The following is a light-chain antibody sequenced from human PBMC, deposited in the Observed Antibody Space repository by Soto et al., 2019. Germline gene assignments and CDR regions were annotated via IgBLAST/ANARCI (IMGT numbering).Light chain of an antibody. J-gene: IGKJ4*01. CDR1: QRISTY. Sequence: DIKMTQSPSSLSASVGDRVTITCRASQRISTYLAWYQQKPGKVPKLLIYAASTLQSRVPSRFSGSGSGTHITMTISSLQHEDVATYYWQEYNSDPLTLGGGKKGEIE. CDR3: QEYNSDPLT. CDR2: AAS. V-gene: IGKV1-27*01.